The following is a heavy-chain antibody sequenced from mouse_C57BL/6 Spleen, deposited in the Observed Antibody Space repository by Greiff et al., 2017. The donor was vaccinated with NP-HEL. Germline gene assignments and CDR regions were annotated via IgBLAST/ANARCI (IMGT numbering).Heavy chain of an antibody. CDR3: VRGEANFDY. J-gene: IGHJ2*01. Sequence: QVQLQQPGAELFKPGASVKLSCKASGYTFTSYWMHWVKQRPGRGLEWIGRSSRNSGGTKYNEKFKSKATLTVDKPSSTAYMQLSSLTSEDSAVYYCVRGEANFDYWGQGTTRTVSS. D-gene: IGHD3-2*02. V-gene: IGHV1-72*01. CDR1: GYTFTSYW. CDR2: SSRNSGGT.